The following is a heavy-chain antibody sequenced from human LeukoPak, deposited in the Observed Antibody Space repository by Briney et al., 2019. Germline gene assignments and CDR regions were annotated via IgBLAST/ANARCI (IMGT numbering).Heavy chain of an antibody. CDR2: IRSSGTT. CDR3: TRDRFYVWFDP. V-gene: IGHV3-49*04. CDR1: GFTVSSNY. J-gene: IGHJ5*02. Sequence: GGSLRLSCAASGFTVSSNYMSWVRQAPGKGLQWIGFIRSSGTTQYAASVKGRFTISRDDSKSIAYLQMNSLKTEDTAVYYCTRDRFYVWFDPWGQGTLVTVSS. D-gene: IGHD3-16*01.